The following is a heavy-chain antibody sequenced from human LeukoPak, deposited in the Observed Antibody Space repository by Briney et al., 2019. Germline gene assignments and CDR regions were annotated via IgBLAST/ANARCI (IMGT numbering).Heavy chain of an antibody. CDR1: GYSFSRYG. V-gene: IGHV1-18*01. Sequence: ASVKLSCKASGYSFSRYGISWVRQAPGQGLEWMGWISTYNGNTNYAQKFQGRVTMTTDTSTNTAYMELRSLRSDDTAVYYCARDLDYYDSSGSGWFDPWGQGTLVTVSS. CDR3: ARDLDYYDSSGSGWFDP. CDR2: ISTYNGNT. D-gene: IGHD3-22*01. J-gene: IGHJ5*02.